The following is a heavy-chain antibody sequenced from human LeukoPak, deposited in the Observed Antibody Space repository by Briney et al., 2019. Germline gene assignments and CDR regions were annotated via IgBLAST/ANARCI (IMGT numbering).Heavy chain of an antibody. D-gene: IGHD3-22*01. V-gene: IGHV4-59*12. CDR1: GGSISGYY. J-gene: IGHJ2*01. Sequence: SETLSLTCSVSGGSISGYYWSWIRQPPGKGLEWIGYIYYSGTTIYNPSLKSRLTISLDTSKNQFSLNLSSVTAADTAVYYCARDFDDSSGYPYWYFDLWGRGTLVTVSS. CDR3: ARDFDDSSGYPYWYFDL. CDR2: IYYSGTT.